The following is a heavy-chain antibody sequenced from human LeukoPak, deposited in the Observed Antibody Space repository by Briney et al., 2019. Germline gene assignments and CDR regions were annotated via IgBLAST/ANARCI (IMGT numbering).Heavy chain of an antibody. CDR3: ARGPYGASISKWFDP. D-gene: IGHD4/OR15-4a*01. V-gene: IGHV3-53*01. J-gene: IGHJ5*02. Sequence: GGSLRLSCAVSGFTVSNNYMSWVRQAPGKGLEWVSVISGGGNTYDADSVKGRFTISRDNSKNTLYLQMNSLRAEDTAVYYCARGPYGASISKWFDPWGRGTLVIVSS. CDR2: ISGGGNT. CDR1: GFTVSNNY.